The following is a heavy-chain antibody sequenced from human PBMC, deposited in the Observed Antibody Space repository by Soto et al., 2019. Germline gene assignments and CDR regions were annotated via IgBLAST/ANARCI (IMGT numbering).Heavy chain of an antibody. CDR3: ARNSSSSYFDY. Sequence: SETLSLTCAVSGSSITMTNYWGWIRQPPGKGLEWIGSIHHSGSVFESGSTHYNPSFKSRVTISADTSENQFSLKLTSVTAADTAVYYCARNSSSSYFDYWGQGTLVTVSS. J-gene: IGHJ4*02. V-gene: IGHV4-38-2*01. CDR2: IHHSGSVFESGST. CDR1: GSSITMTNY. D-gene: IGHD6-13*01.